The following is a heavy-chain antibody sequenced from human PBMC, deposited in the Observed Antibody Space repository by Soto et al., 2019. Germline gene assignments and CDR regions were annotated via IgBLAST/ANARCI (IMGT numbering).Heavy chain of an antibody. Sequence: EVQLLESGGGLEQPGGSLRLSCTVSGFTFNNYIMNWVRQAPGKGLEWVSAISGNGENTSYIDSVKGRFTVSRDYSRNRLFLQMNSLRAEDTARYYCAKRAWCTDGSCVGKHDAFEMWGQGTKV. CDR2: ISGNGENT. J-gene: IGHJ3*02. CDR3: AKRAWCTDGSCVGKHDAFEM. D-gene: IGHD2-8*01. V-gene: IGHV3-23*01. CDR1: GFTFNNYI.